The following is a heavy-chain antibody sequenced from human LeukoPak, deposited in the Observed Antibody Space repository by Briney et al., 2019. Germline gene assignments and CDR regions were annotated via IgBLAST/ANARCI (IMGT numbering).Heavy chain of an antibody. D-gene: IGHD6-19*01. CDR1: GFTFSSYS. J-gene: IGHJ1*01. CDR3: VRSVKDSSGWFLNFAEYFQH. V-gene: IGHV3-21*01. Sequence: PGGSLRLSCAASGFTFSSYSMNWVRQAPGKGLEWVSSISSSSSYIYYADSVKGRFTISRDNAKNSLYLQMNSLRAEDTAVYYCVRSVKDSSGWFLNFAEYFQHWGQGTLVTVSS. CDR2: ISSSSSYI.